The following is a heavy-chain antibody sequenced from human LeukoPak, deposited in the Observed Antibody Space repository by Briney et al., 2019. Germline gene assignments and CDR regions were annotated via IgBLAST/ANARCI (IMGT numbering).Heavy chain of an antibody. CDR3: ARSAGGSYYDWFDP. V-gene: IGHV3-48*02. Sequence: PGGSLRLSCAASGFTFSSYSMNWVRQAPGKGLEWVSYISSSSSTIYYADSVKGRFIISRDNAKNSLYLQMNSLREEDTAVYYCARSAGGSYYDWFDPWGQGTLVTVSS. J-gene: IGHJ5*02. CDR1: GFTFSSYS. D-gene: IGHD1-26*01. CDR2: ISSSSSTI.